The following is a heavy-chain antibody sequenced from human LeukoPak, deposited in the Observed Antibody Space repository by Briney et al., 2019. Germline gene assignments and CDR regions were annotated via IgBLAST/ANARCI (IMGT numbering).Heavy chain of an antibody. Sequence: SETLPLTCAVYGGSFSGYYWSWIRQPPGKGLEWIGYIYYSGSTNYNPSLKSRVTISVDTSKNQFSLKLSSVTAADTAVYYCARAPGSSWYHNWFDPWGQGTLVTVSS. J-gene: IGHJ5*02. V-gene: IGHV4-59*01. CDR1: GGSFSGYY. D-gene: IGHD6-13*01. CDR3: ARAPGSSWYHNWFDP. CDR2: IYYSGST.